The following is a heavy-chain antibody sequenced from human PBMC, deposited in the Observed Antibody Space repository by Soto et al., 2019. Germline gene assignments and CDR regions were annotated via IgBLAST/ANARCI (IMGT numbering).Heavy chain of an antibody. J-gene: IGHJ2*01. CDR1: GFPSSTYA. CDR3: AKSDGCGGGACYTGTYYYFDL. V-gene: IGHV3-23*01. Sequence: DVQLLESGGGLVQPGGSLRLSCAASGFPSSTYALNWVRQAPGKGLEWVSTISESGHHTHYADSVKGRFTISRDKSKNTLSLQMNSLRAEDTAVYYCAKSDGCGGGACYTGTYYYFDLWGRGTLVPVSS. CDR2: ISESGHHT. D-gene: IGHD2-21*02.